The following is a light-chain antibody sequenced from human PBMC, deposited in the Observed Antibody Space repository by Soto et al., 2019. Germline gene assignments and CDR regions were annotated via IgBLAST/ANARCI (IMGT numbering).Light chain of an antibody. CDR3: QSYDSSLSALYV. CDR2: GNN. J-gene: IGLJ1*01. V-gene: IGLV1-40*01. CDR1: SSNIGAGYE. Sequence: QPVLTQPPSVSGGPWQRATISCTGSSSNIGAGYEVHWYQQLPGTAPKLLIYGNNNRPSGVPDRFSGSKSATSASLAITGLQAEDEADYYCQSYDSSLSALYVFGTGTKVTVL.